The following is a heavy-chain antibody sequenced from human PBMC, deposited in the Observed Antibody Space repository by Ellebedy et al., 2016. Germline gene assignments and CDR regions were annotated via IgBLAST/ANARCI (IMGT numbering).Heavy chain of an antibody. CDR3: ARERREYYYYYYIDV. CDR1: GFSFSDYY. J-gene: IGHJ6*03. V-gene: IGHV3-11*01. CDR2: IRSSGSTI. Sequence: GESLKISXAASGFSFSDYYMSWIRQAPGKGLEWISYIRSSGSTIYYADSVKGRFTISRDNTKNSLYLQMNSLRAEVTAVYYCARERREYYYYYYIDVWGKGTTVTVSS.